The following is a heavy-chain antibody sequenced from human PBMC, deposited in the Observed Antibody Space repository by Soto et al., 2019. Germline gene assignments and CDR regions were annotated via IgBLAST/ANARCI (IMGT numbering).Heavy chain of an antibody. CDR2: VYYSGST. CDR3: ARGESYYYDSSGYSN. CDR1: GGSISSGDYY. J-gene: IGHJ4*02. D-gene: IGHD3-22*01. Sequence: SETLSLTCPVSGGSISSGDYYWSWIRQPPGKGLEWIGYVYYSGSTYYNPSLKSRVTISVDTSKNQFSLKLSSVTAADTAVYYCARGESYYYDSSGYSNWGQGTLVTVSS. V-gene: IGHV4-30-4*01.